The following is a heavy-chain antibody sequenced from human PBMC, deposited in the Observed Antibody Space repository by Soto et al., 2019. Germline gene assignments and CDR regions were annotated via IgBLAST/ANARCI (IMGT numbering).Heavy chain of an antibody. D-gene: IGHD1-26*01. Sequence: QVQLVQTGAEVKKPGASVKVSCKASGYTFTSYDINWVRQATGQGPEWVGWMNPNSGNTGYAQKYQGRVTMTWDTSISTAYMEVSSLRSEDTAVYYCARSMRATGRWGMDVWGQWTTVTVSS. CDR3: ARSMRATGRWGMDV. CDR2: MNPNSGNT. CDR1: GYTFTSYD. V-gene: IGHV1-8*01. J-gene: IGHJ6*02.